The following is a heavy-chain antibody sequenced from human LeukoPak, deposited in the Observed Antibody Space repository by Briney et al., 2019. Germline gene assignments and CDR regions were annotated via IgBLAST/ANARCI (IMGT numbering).Heavy chain of an antibody. D-gene: IGHD2/OR15-2a*01. CDR1: GGSISGGTYY. CDR3: ARPSTSFLYFDY. Sequence: PSETLSLTCTVSGGSISGGTYYWGWFRQPPGKGLEWIGTIYYSGSTYYNPSLKSRVTISVDTSKNQFSLKLTSMIAADTAVYFCARPSTSFLYFDYWGQGTLVTVSS. CDR2: IYYSGST. J-gene: IGHJ4*02. V-gene: IGHV4-39*01.